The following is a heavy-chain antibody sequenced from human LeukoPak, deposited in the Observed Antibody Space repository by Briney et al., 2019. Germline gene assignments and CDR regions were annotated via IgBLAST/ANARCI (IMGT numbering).Heavy chain of an antibody. D-gene: IGHD1-26*01. CDR1: GFTFSSYA. CDR2: ISIDGGRT. V-gene: IGHV3-23*01. J-gene: IGHJ6*01. CDR3: AKMKGHPLPKYYMDV. Sequence: GGSLRLSCAASGFTFSSYAMSWVRQAPGKGPEWVSTISIDGGRTYYADPVKGRFTISRDNSKNTLYLEMNSLRAEDTAIYYCAKMKGHPLPKYYMDVWGQGTTVTVSS.